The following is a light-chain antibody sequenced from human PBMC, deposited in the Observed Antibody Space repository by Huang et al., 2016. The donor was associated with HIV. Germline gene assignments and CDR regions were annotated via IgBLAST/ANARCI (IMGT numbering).Light chain of an antibody. CDR2: WAS. V-gene: IGKV4-1*01. CDR3: HQYYSAPRT. CDR1: QNVLSTSNNKNY. Sequence: DIVMTQSPDSLAVSLGERAAINCKSSQNVLSTSNNKNYLAWYQQKPGQPPKLLIYWASTRESGVPDLFNGSGSGTDFTLTISSLQAEDVAVYYCHQYYSAPRTFGQGTKVQIK. J-gene: IGKJ1*01.